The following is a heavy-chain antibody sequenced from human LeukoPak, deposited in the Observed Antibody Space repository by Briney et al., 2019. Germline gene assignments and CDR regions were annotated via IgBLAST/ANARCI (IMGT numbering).Heavy chain of an antibody. V-gene: IGHV3-30-3*01. Sequence: GGSLRLSCAASGFSFSSNAMHWVRQAPGKGLEWVAFISYDGSKKYYTDSVKGRFTISRDNFKNSLYLQMNSLRVEDTAVYYCARDFRNGYFDYWGQGTLVSVSS. D-gene: IGHD1-1*01. CDR2: ISYDGSKK. CDR3: ARDFRNGYFDY. CDR1: GFSFSSNA. J-gene: IGHJ4*02.